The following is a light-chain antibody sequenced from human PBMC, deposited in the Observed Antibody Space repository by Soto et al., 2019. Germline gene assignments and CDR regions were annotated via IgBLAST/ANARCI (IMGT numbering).Light chain of an antibody. CDR3: QQYNGWPIT. CDR1: QSVGNN. Sequence: EIVLTQSPATLSVSPGERVTLSCRASQSVGNNLAWHQQKPGQAPRLLIYGASTRATGLPARFSGSGSGTEFTLTISSLQSEDFAVYYCQQYNGWPITFGQGTRLEIK. V-gene: IGKV3-15*01. CDR2: GAS. J-gene: IGKJ5*01.